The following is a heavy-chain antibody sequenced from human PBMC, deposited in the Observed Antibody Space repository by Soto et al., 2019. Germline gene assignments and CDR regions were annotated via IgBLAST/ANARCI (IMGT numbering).Heavy chain of an antibody. Sequence: GSLRLSCAASGFKFSDYWMSLVRQAPGKGLEWVGNIKHDTSEAHYADSVKGRFTITRDNIKNFLFLQMNGLRSDDTASYYCARDGLLFSGPYRPSRFDYWGLGTLVTVSS. V-gene: IGHV3-7*03. CDR1: GFKFSDYW. D-gene: IGHD3-10*01. CDR3: ARDGLLFSGPYRPSRFDY. CDR2: IKHDTSEA. J-gene: IGHJ4*02.